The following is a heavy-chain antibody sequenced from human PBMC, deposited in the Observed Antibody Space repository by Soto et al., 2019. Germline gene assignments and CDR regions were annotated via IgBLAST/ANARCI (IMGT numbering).Heavy chain of an antibody. CDR1: GGSFSSYH. V-gene: IGHV4-34*01. D-gene: IGHD5-18*01. J-gene: IGHJ4*02. CDR3: ARGYDTALAPIF. Sequence: SETLSLTCAVHGGSFSSYHWSWIRQTPGKGLEWIGEINHLTTTNYNPSLKSRVIISLDTPKNQFSLKLSSVTAADTAVYYCARGYDTALAPIFWGQGILVTVSS. CDR2: INHLTTT.